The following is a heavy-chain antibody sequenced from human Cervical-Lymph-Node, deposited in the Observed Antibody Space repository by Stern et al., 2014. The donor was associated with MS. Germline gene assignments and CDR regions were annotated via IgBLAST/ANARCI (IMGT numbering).Heavy chain of an antibody. CDR1: GGSISNYY. D-gene: IGHD1-26*01. J-gene: IGHJ2*01. V-gene: IGHV4-59*01. CDR3: ARVGPTFFWYFDL. Sequence: QLQLQESGPGLVKPSETLSLTCTVSGGSISNYYWSWIRQPPGKGLEWIGFIHYSGSTNYDPSLQSRVAISVDTSKNQFSLKLSSVTTADTAVYYCARVGPTFFWYFDLWGRGTLVTVSS. CDR2: IHYSGST.